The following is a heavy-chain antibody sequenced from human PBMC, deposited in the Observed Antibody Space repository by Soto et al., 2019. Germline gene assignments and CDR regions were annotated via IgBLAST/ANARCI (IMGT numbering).Heavy chain of an antibody. Sequence: GESLKISCKGSGYSFTSYWIGWVRQMPGKGLEWMGIIYPGDSDTRCSPSFQGQVTISADKSISTAYLQWSSLKASDTAMYYCARSHFSQLWSRPNWFDPWGQGTLVTVSS. J-gene: IGHJ5*02. CDR2: IYPGDSDT. CDR3: ARSHFSQLWSRPNWFDP. V-gene: IGHV5-51*01. D-gene: IGHD5-18*01. CDR1: GYSFTSYW.